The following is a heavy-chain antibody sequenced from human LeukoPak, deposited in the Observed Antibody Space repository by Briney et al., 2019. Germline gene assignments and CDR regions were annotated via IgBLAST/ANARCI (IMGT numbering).Heavy chain of an antibody. D-gene: IGHD5-12*01. CDR2: MNPDGSTK. CDR1: GFAFSSSW. CDR3: ARDSGYSAFDY. V-gene: IGHV3-7*05. Sequence: GGSLRLSCAVSGFAFSSSWMAWVRQAPGKGLEWVANMNPDGSTKNYVDSVRGRFTISRDNAKNSLYLQMNSLRADDTAVYYCARDSGYSAFDYWGQGALVTVSS. J-gene: IGHJ4*02.